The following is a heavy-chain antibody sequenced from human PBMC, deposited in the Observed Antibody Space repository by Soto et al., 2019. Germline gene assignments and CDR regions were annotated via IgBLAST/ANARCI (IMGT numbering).Heavy chain of an antibody. CDR1: GGSISSGGYH. CDR3: ARGVQH. CDR2: IYYSGST. J-gene: IGHJ1*01. Sequence: QVQLQESGPGLVKPSQTLSLTCTVSGGSISSGGYHWSWTRQHPGKGLEWIGYIYYSGSTYYNPSIKSRVTISVDTSQNQFSLKLSSVTAAGTAVYYCARGVQHWGQGTLVTVSS. D-gene: IGHD6-13*01. V-gene: IGHV4-31*03.